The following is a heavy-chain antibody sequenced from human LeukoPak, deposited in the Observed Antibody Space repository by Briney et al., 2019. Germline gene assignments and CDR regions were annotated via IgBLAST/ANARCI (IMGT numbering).Heavy chain of an antibody. CDR3: AREIGARGVDY. J-gene: IGHJ4*02. CDR1: GGSISSYY. Sequence: TLSLPSTVSGGSISSYYWSWTRQPPGKGLEWIGYIYYSGSTNYNPSRKSRVTISVDTSKNQFSLKLSSVTAADTAVYYCAREIGARGVDYWGQGTLVTVSS. V-gene: IGHV4-59*01. D-gene: IGHD1-26*01. CDR2: IYYSGST.